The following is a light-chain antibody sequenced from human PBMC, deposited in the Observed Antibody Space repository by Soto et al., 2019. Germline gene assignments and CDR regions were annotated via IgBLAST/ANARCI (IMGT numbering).Light chain of an antibody. CDR1: SSDVGGYNY. J-gene: IGLJ1*01. Sequence: QWSLSQPASVSGSPGQSITISCTGTSSDVGGYNYVSWYQQYPGKAPKVVIYDVDNRPSGVSHRFSGSKSGNTASLTISGLQAEDEADYYCSSYTSSSTRVFGTGTKLTVL. CDR2: DVD. V-gene: IGLV2-14*03. CDR3: SSYTSSSTRV.